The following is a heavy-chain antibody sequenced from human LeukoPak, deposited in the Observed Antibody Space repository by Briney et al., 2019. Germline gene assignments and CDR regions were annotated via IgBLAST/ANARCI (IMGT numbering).Heavy chain of an antibody. CDR1: GGSTSSYY. J-gene: IGHJ4*02. Sequence: SETLSLTCTVSGGSTSSYYWSWIRQPPGKGLEWIGYIYYSGSTNYNPSLKSRVTISVDTSKNQFSLKLSSVTAADTAVYYCARTGAYSGSYYLDYWGQGTLVTVSS. D-gene: IGHD1-26*01. CDR2: IYYSGST. CDR3: ARTGAYSGSYYLDY. V-gene: IGHV4-59*01.